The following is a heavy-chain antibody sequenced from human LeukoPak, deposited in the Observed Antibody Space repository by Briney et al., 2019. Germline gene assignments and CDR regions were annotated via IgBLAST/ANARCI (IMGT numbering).Heavy chain of an antibody. CDR1: GFTFGDYA. J-gene: IGHJ4*02. Sequence: GGSLRLSCTASGFTFGDYAMSWVRQAPGKELEWVGFIRSKAYGGTTEYAASVKGRFTISRDDSKSIAYLQMNSLKTEDTAVYYCTRDKGYYDFWSGYPFDYWGQGTLVTVSS. CDR2: IRSKAYGGTT. V-gene: IGHV3-49*04. CDR3: TRDKGYYDFWSGYPFDY. D-gene: IGHD3-3*01.